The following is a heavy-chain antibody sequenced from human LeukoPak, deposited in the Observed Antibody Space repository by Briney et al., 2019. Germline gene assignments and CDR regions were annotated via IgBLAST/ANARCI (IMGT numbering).Heavy chain of an antibody. V-gene: IGHV1-58*01. CDR2: IVVGSGNT. D-gene: IGHD1-26*01. J-gene: IGHJ3*01. CDR1: GFTFTSSA. Sequence: SVKVSCKASGFTFTSSAVQWVRRARGQRLEWIGWIVVGSGNTNYAQKFQERVTITRDMSTSTAYMELSSLRSEDTAVYYCAREENLWEPRAYDVWGQGTTVTVSS. CDR3: AREENLWEPRAYDV.